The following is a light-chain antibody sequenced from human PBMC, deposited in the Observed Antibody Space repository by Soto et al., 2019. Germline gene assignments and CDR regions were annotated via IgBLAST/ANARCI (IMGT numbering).Light chain of an antibody. Sequence: EIVLTQPPATLALSPGERATLSCRASQSVSNYLAWYQQKPGQAPRLLIYDASNRATDIPARFSGSGSGTDFTLTISILEPEDFAVYYCQQYGRSGTFGEGTKVDIK. V-gene: IGKV3-11*01. J-gene: IGKJ4*02. CDR2: DAS. CDR3: QQYGRSGT. CDR1: QSVSNY.